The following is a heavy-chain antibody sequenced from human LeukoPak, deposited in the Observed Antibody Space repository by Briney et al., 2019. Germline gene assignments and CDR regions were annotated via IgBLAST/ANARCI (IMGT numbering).Heavy chain of an antibody. Sequence: SQTLSLTCAISGDSVSSNTAAWNWIRQSPSRGLEWLGRTYYRSKWYDDYAVSVKSRITINPDTSKNQFSLQLNSVTPEDTAVYYCARDKQWFGESPLDYWGQGTLVTVSS. V-gene: IGHV6-1*01. CDR1: GDSVSSNTAA. J-gene: IGHJ4*02. D-gene: IGHD3-10*01. CDR3: ARDKQWFGESPLDY. CDR2: TYYRSKWYD.